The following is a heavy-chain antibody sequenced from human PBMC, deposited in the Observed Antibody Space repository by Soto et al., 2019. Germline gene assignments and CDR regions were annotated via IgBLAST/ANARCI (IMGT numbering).Heavy chain of an antibody. CDR3: ARLRSGYLAFDY. CDR2: IYYSGST. J-gene: IGHJ4*02. D-gene: IGHD6-19*01. Sequence: SETLSLTCTFSGFTISSYYWSWIRQPPGKGLEWIGYIYYSGSTNYNPSLKSRVTISVDTSKNQFSLKLSSVTAADTAVYYCARLRSGYLAFDYWGQGTLVTVSS. V-gene: IGHV4-59*08. CDR1: GFTISSYY.